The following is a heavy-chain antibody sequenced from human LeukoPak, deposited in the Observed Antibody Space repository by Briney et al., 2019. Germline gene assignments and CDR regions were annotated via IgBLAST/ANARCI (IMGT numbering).Heavy chain of an antibody. D-gene: IGHD5-24*01. V-gene: IGHV4-34*01. CDR3: ARGRDRSKAGDL. CDR1: GGSCDDYY. CDR2: VHPHGIL. Sequence: SETLSLTCAVYGGSCDDYYCSWIRQPPGKGLEWIGEVHPHGILYYNSSLLSRVTISIDTSKTQFSLRLTSVTASDTAFYYCARGRDRSKAGDLWGQGSVLSVSS. J-gene: IGHJ5*02.